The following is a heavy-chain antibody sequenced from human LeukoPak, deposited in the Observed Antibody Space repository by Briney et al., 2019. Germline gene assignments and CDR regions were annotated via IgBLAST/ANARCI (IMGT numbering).Heavy chain of an antibody. J-gene: IGHJ4*02. D-gene: IGHD2-2*01. CDR1: GGSTTTSNYY. V-gene: IGHV4-39*01. CDR2: IYYSGKT. CDR3: ARLYCSSNSCSPGDY. Sequence: PSETLSLTCTVSGGSTTTSNYYWVWIRQPPGKGLEWIASIYYSGKTYYNPSLKSRATLSLDTSRSQFSLRLSSVTATDTAMYYCARLYCSSNSCSPGDYWGQGTLVTVSS.